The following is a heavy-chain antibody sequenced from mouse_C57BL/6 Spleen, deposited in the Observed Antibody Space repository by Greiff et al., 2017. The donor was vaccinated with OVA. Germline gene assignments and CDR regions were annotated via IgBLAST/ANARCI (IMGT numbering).Heavy chain of an antibody. D-gene: IGHD1-1*01. CDR3: ARSGYYGSSYLAWFAY. Sequence: VQLQQPGAELVMPGASVKLSCKASGYTFTSYWMHWVKQRPGQGLEWIGEIDPSDSYTNYNQKFKGKSTLTVDKSSSTAYMQLSSLTSEDSAVYYCARSGYYGSSYLAWFAYWGQGTLVTVSA. J-gene: IGHJ3*01. CDR1: GYTFTSYW. CDR2: IDPSDSYT. V-gene: IGHV1-69*01.